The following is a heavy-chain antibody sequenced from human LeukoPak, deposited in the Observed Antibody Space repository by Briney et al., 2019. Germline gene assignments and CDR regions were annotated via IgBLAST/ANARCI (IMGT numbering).Heavy chain of an antibody. Sequence: SVKVSCKASGGTFSRSAISWVRQAPGQGLEWMGGIIPIFGPADYAQKFQGRVTIAADKSTSTAYMELSSLRSEDTAVYYCARDKGKITMNEVRGASDYWGQGTLVTVSS. CDR2: IIPIFGPA. V-gene: IGHV1-69*06. CDR1: GGTFSRSA. CDR3: ARDKGKITMNEVRGASDY. D-gene: IGHD3-22*01. J-gene: IGHJ4*02.